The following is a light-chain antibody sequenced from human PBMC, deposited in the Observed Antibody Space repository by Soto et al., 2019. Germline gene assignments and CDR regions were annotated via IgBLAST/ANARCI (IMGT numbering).Light chain of an antibody. V-gene: IGKV1-12*02. J-gene: IGKJ1*01. Sequence: DIQMTQSPSSVSASVGDRVTITCRASQDINNWLAWYQQKPGKAPKLLIYAASSLQSGVPSRFSGSGSGTDFTLTISCLQSEDFATYYCQQYYSYPWTFGQGTKVDIK. CDR1: QDINNW. CDR2: AAS. CDR3: QQYYSYPWT.